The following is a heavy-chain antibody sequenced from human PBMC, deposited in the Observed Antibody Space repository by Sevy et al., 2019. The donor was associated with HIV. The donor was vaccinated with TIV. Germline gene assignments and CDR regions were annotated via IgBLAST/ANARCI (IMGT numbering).Heavy chain of an antibody. D-gene: IGHD2-8*01. CDR2: ISYDGNYK. CDR3: AGVAVEYCTNDCYHRFDH. Sequence: GGSLRLSCVASGFTFPIYSVLWVRQAPGKGLEWLTLISYDGNYKYYADSVKGRFTISRDNSNNMLYLQMSSLRVEDTAFYFCAGVAVEYCTNDCYHRFDHWGLGTLVTVSS. J-gene: IGHJ4*02. V-gene: IGHV3-30*04. CDR1: GFTFPIYS.